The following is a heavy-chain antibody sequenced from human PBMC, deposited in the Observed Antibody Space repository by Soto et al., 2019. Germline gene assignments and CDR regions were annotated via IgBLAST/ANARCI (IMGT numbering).Heavy chain of an antibody. CDR2: ISFDGSNK. D-gene: IGHD1-26*01. CDR1: GFTFTTSA. Sequence: GGSLRLSCAASGFTFTTSAMHWVRQAPGKGLEWVAVISFDGSNKLYADSVKGRFTISRDNSKSTLYLQMNRLRAEDTAGYYCARDQQKTVWVGATGGAMDVWGQGTTVTVSS. V-gene: IGHV3-30-3*01. CDR3: ARDQQKTVWVGATGGAMDV. J-gene: IGHJ6*02.